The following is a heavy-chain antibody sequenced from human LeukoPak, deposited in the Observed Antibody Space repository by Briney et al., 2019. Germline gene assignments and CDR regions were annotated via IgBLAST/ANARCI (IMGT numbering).Heavy chain of an antibody. CDR3: ARTGIAVAGTSPHFDY. CDR1: GGSFSGYY. CDR2: INHSGST. Sequence: SETLSLTCAVYGGSFSGYYWSWIRQPPGKGLEWIGEINHSGSTNYNPSLKSRVTISVDTSKNQFSLKLSSVTAADTAVYYCARTGIAVAGTSPHFDYWGQGTLVTVSS. D-gene: IGHD6-19*01. J-gene: IGHJ4*02. V-gene: IGHV4-34*01.